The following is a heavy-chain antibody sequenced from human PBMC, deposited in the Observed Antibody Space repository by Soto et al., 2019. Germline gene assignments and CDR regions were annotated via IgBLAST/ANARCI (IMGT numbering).Heavy chain of an antibody. V-gene: IGHV1-18*01. Sequence: QVQLVQSGAEVKKPGASVKVSCKASGYTFSNYGISWVRQAPGQGLEWMGWISAYNGNTKYAQKPQGRGTMDTDTSQGTSSMELGSLRSDDTAVYYCASGSPPVDYWGQGTLVTVSS. D-gene: IGHD3-10*01. CDR2: ISAYNGNT. CDR1: GYTFSNYG. CDR3: ASGSPPVDY. J-gene: IGHJ4*02.